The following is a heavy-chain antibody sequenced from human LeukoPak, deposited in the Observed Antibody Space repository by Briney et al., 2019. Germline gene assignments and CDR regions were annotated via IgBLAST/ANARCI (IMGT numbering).Heavy chain of an antibody. V-gene: IGHV1-69*05. Sequence: SVRVSCKASGGTFSSYAISWVRQAPGQGLEWMGGIIPIFGTANYAQKFQGRVTITTDESTSTAYMELSSLRSEDTAVYYCARVRGQAYCGGDCYSALGYWGQGTLVTVSS. J-gene: IGHJ4*02. CDR3: ARVRGQAYCGGDCYSALGY. CDR1: GGTFSSYA. D-gene: IGHD2-21*01. CDR2: IIPIFGTA.